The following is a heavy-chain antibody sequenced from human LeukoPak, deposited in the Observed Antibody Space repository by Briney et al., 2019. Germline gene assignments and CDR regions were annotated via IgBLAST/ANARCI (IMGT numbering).Heavy chain of an antibody. CDR1: GGSISSDN. CDR3: ARLSVSGTYDY. D-gene: IGHD5/OR15-5a*01. CDR2: IYSSGST. V-gene: IGHV4-4*07. J-gene: IGHJ4*02. Sequence: SETLSLTCTVSGGSISSDNWSWIRQPAGKGLEWIGRIYSSGSTNYNPSLKNRVTMSVDTSKNQFPLKLSSVTAADTAVYYCARLSVSGTYDYWGQGTLVTVSS.